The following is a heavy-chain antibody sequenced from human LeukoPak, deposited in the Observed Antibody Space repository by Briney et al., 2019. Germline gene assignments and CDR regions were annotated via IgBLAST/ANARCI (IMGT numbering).Heavy chain of an antibody. CDR2: IYYSGGS. Sequence: SETLSLTCTVSGGSISGYYWSWIRQPPGKGLEYIGYIYYSGGSNSNPSLKSRVTMSVDTAKNDFSLKLSSVTAADTAVYYCARDLFGSGHFVSESPWGQGTLVTVSS. CDR3: ARDLFGSGHFVSESP. J-gene: IGHJ5*02. CDR1: GGSISGYY. D-gene: IGHD3-10*01. V-gene: IGHV4-59*01.